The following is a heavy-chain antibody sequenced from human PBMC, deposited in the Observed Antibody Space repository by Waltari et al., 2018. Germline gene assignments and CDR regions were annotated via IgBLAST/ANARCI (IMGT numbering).Heavy chain of an antibody. CDR3: ARGSAYYIRFWDL. V-gene: IGHV3-7*03. Sequence: LVESGGDLVQPGGSLRLTCAASGFDLRRSWMSWVRQAPGKGLEWVANINYDGSLPYYEDSVGGRLTISRDNAKNSLYLEMNNVRVDDTAVYYCARGSAYYIRFWDLWGQGTLVTVAS. J-gene: IGHJ1*01. CDR2: INYDGSLP. D-gene: IGHD3-10*01. CDR1: GFDLRRSW.